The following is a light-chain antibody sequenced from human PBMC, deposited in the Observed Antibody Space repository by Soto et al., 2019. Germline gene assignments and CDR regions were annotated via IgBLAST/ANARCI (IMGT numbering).Light chain of an antibody. J-gene: IGKJ4*01. CDR2: GAS. Sequence: EIVLTQSPDTLSLSPGERATLSCRASQSVSSSYLAWYQQKVGQAPRLLIYGASSRATGIPDRFSGSGSEKDFTLTISRLEPEDFAVYYCQQYGSSPPLTFGGGTKVDIK. CDR3: QQYGSSPPLT. CDR1: QSVSSSY. V-gene: IGKV3-20*01.